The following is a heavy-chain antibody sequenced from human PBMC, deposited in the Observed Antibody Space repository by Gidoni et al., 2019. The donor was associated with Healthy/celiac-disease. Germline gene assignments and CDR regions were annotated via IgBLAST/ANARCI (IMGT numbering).Heavy chain of an antibody. J-gene: IGHJ4*02. D-gene: IGHD3-22*01. Sequence: EVQLQESGGGLAEPGRSLRLSCTASGFTFGVYAMSWFRQAPGQGLEWVAFIRSKPYGGTTEYAASVKGRFTISRDYSKSITYLQMNSRKTEDTAVYYCIMAGPYYYDSSGYYYWGQGTLVTVSS. CDR1: GFTFGVYA. CDR3: IMAGPYYYDSSGYYY. CDR2: IRSKPYGGTT. V-gene: IGHV3-49*03.